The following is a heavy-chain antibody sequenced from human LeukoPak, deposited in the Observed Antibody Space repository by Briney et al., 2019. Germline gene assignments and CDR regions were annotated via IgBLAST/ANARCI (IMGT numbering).Heavy chain of an antibody. CDR3: ARVIRSSSWYFGY. CDR2: IYYSGST. J-gene: IGHJ4*02. D-gene: IGHD6-13*01. V-gene: IGHV4-59*08. CDR1: GGSISSYY. Sequence: PSETLSLTCTVSGGSISSYYWSWIRQPPGKGLEWIGYIYYSGSTNYNPSLKSRVTISVDTSKNQFSLKLSSVTAADTAVYYCARVIRSSSWYFGYWGQGTLVTVSS.